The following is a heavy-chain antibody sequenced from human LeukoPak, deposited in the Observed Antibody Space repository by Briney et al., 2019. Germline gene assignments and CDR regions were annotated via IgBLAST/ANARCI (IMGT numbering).Heavy chain of an antibody. J-gene: IGHJ4*02. V-gene: IGHV3-23*01. CDR1: GFTFSTSA. CDR3: AKYQKRLDF. CDR2: ITGSGGST. Sequence: QPGGSLRLSCAASGFTFSTSAMSWVRQAPGNGLEWVAAITGSGGSTYHADSVKGRFTISRDNSKNTLYLQMNSLGAEDTAVYYCAKYQKRLDFWGQGTLVTVSS.